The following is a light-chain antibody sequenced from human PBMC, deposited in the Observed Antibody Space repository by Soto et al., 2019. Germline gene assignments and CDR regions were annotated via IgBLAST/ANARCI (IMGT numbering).Light chain of an antibody. CDR2: AAS. J-gene: IGKJ1*01. CDR1: QGIASY. Sequence: QLTQSPSSLSASVGDRVTITCRASQGIASYLAWYQQKPGQAPNLLIYAASTLQSGVPSRFSGSGSGTDFTLTISSLQPDDFATYYCQQYDSYPWTFGQGTKVDIK. CDR3: QQYDSYPWT. V-gene: IGKV1-9*01.